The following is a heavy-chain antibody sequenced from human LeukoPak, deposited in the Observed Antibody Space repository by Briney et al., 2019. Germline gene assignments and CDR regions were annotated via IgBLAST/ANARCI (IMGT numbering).Heavy chain of an antibody. CDR2: ISGSGGST. V-gene: IGHV3-23*01. D-gene: IGHD6-13*01. J-gene: IGHJ3*02. Sequence: GGSLRLSCAASGFTFSSYAMSWVRQAPGKGLEWVSAISGSGGSTYYADSVKGRFTISRDNSKNTLYLQMNSLRAEDTAVYYCAKGHSSSWYGRHDAFDIWGQGTMVTVSS. CDR1: GFTFSSYA. CDR3: AKGHSSSWYGRHDAFDI.